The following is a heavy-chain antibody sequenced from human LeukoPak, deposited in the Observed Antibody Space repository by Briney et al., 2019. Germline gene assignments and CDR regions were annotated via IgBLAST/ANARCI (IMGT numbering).Heavy chain of an antibody. J-gene: IGHJ4*02. CDR3: ARVTFDYDENY. V-gene: IGHV1-46*01. CDR2: INPSGGST. Sequence: ASVKVSCKASGYTFTSYYIHWVRQAPGQGLEWMGLINPSGGSTNYAQKFQGRVTMTRDTSTSTVYMELSSLRSEDTAVYYCARVTFDYDENYWGQGTLVTVSS. CDR1: GYTFTSYY. D-gene: IGHD4-17*01.